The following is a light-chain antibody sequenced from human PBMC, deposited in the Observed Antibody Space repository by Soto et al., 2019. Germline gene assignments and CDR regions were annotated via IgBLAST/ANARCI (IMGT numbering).Light chain of an antibody. CDR1: QSVSSN. V-gene: IGKV3-15*01. Sequence: EIVLTQSPATLSVSPGERATLSCRASQSVSSNLAWYQQKPGQAPRLLIYGASTRATGIPARFSGSGSGTEFTLTISSLQSEDSAVYYCQQLWTYPLTFGGGTKVEI. CDR3: QQLWTYPLT. J-gene: IGKJ4*01. CDR2: GAS.